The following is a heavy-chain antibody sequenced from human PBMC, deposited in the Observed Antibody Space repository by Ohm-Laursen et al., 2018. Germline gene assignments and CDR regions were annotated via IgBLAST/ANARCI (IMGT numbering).Heavy chain of an antibody. D-gene: IGHD5-24*01. CDR3: ARTRGYGMDV. Sequence: SLRLSCTASGFTFSSFWMHWVRQAPGQGLVWVSRANSDGSSKTYADSVKGRFTISRDNAKNTLYLQMNSLRAEDTAVYYCARTRGYGMDVWGQGTTVTVSS. J-gene: IGHJ6*02. CDR2: ANSDGSSK. V-gene: IGHV3-74*01. CDR1: GFTFSSFW.